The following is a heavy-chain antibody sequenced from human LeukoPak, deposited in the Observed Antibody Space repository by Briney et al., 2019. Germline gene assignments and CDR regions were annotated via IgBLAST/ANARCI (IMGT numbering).Heavy chain of an antibody. V-gene: IGHV3-23*01. CDR2: ISDSGGRT. J-gene: IGHJ4*02. CDR3: AKSTVDY. D-gene: IGHD1-1*01. CDR1: GFTFSGYG. Sequence: GGSLRLSCAGSGFTFSGYGMSWVRQAPGKGLEWVSSISDSGGRTYYADSVKGRFTISRDNSKNTLYLQMNSLRAEDTAVYYCAKSTVDYWGQGTLVTVPS.